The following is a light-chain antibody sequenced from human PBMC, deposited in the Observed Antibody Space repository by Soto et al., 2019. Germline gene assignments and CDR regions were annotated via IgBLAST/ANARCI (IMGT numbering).Light chain of an antibody. V-gene: IGKV1-5*03. Sequence: DIQMTQSPSTLSASVGDRVTITCRASQTISSWLAWYQQKPGKAPKLLIYKASTLESGVPSRFSGSGSGTDFTLTVTNLEAEDFATYYCQQYSYYATFGQGTKVEIK. J-gene: IGKJ1*01. CDR1: QTISSW. CDR3: QQYSYYAT. CDR2: KAS.